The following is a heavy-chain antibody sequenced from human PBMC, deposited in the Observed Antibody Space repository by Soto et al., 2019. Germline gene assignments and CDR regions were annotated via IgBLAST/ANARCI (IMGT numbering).Heavy chain of an antibody. J-gene: IGHJ3*01. CDR3: AYSTGWYRHDV. CDR2: IFHSGDT. Sequence: SETLSLTCAVSGDSISNSRWWTWVRQPPGKGLEWIGDIFHSGDTNYNPSLKSRVFISVDKSQNQFSLKVSSVTAADTAVYYCAYSTGWYRHDVWGQGTLVTVSS. D-gene: IGHD6-19*01. CDR1: GDSISNSRW. V-gene: IGHV4-4*02.